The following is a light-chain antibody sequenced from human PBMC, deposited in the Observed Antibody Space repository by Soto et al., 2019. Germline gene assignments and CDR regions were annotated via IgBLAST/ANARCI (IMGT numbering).Light chain of an antibody. CDR2: DVT. V-gene: IGLV2-14*01. J-gene: IGLJ1*01. Sequence: QSALTQPASVSGSPGQSITISCTGTSSDVGGYNYVSWYQQHPGKGPNLMIYDVTNRPSGVSNRFSGSKSGNTASLTISGLQAEDEAAYYCSSYTTSSTLYVFGTGTKVTVL. CDR3: SSYTTSSTLYV. CDR1: SSDVGGYNY.